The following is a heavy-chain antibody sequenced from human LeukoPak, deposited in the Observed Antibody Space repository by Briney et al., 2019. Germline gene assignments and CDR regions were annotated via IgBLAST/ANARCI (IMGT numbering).Heavy chain of an antibody. CDR2: ISYDGSNK. Sequence: GRSLRLSCAASGFTFSSYAMHWVRQAPGKGLEWVAVISYDGSNKYYADSVKGRFTISRDNSKNTLYLQMNSLRAEDTAVYYCARDADTIGDYLLDYWGQGTLVTVSS. D-gene: IGHD4-17*01. CDR1: GFTFSSYA. CDR3: ARDADTIGDYLLDY. J-gene: IGHJ4*02. V-gene: IGHV3-30-3*01.